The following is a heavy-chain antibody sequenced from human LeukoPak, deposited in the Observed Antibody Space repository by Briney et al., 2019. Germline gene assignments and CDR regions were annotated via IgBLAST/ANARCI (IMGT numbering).Heavy chain of an antibody. D-gene: IGHD3-22*01. J-gene: IGHJ4*02. CDR1: GGSVSSGSYY. CDR3: ARLPYYYDSSGYYYFSFDY. Sequence: SETLSLTCTVSGGSVSSGSYYWSWIRQPPGKGLEWIGEINHSGSTNYNPSLKSRVTISVDTSKNQFSLKLSSVTAADTAVYYCARLPYYYDSSGYYYFSFDYWGQGALVTVSS. CDR2: INHSGST. V-gene: IGHV4-39*07.